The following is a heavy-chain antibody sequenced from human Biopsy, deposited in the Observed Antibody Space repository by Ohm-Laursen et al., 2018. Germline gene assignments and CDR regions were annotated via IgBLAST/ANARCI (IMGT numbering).Heavy chain of an antibody. J-gene: IGHJ4*02. CDR3: ARGMRSSGWPYFDS. D-gene: IGHD6-19*01. V-gene: IGHV4-61*01. CDR1: GDSVSSGSFY. CDR2: IYDRGSTA. Sequence: SDTLSLTWTVSGDSVSSGSFYWTWIRQPPGQGLEYIGYIYDRGSTANYNPSLEIRVTMSVDMPKNQFSLKLSSVTAADTAIYYCARGMRSSGWPYFDSWGQGTLVTVSS.